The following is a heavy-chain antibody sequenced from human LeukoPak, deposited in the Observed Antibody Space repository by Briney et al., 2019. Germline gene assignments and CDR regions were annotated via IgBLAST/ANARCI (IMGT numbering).Heavy chain of an antibody. CDR1: GFTVSSNY. CDR2: IYSGGST. CDR3: ARDLNAWFDP. J-gene: IGHJ5*02. Sequence: GGSLRLSCAASGFTVSSNYMSWVRQAPGKGLEWVSVIYSGGSTYYADSVMGRFTISRDNSKNTLYLQMNSLRAEDTAVYYCARDLNAWFDPWGQGTLVTVSS. V-gene: IGHV3-66*02.